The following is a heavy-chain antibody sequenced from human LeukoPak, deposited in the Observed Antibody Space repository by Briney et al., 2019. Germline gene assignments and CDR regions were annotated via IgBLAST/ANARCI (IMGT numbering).Heavy chain of an antibody. CDR1: GGSISSYY. CDR2: IYYSGST. J-gene: IGHJ3*02. Sequence: SETLSLTCTVSGGSISSYYWSWLRQPPGKGLEWIGYIYYSGSTNYNPSLKSRVTISVDTSKNQFSLKLSSVTAADTAVYYCATKGQYDSSGPFAFDIWGQGTMVTASS. CDR3: ATKGQYDSSGPFAFDI. V-gene: IGHV4-59*01. D-gene: IGHD3-22*01.